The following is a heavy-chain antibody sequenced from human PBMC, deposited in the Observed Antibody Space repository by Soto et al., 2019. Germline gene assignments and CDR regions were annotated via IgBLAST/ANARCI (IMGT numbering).Heavy chain of an antibody. CDR1: GFTFSTYW. V-gene: IGHV3-74*01. CDR2: INSDGTST. J-gene: IGHJ4*02. Sequence: GGSLRLSCAASGFTFSTYWMHWVRQAPGKGLVWISRINSDGTSTSYADSVKGRFTISRDNAKNTLYLQMNSLRAEDTAVYYCARIGSTWSPFDYWGLGNMVTVSS. D-gene: IGHD6-13*01. CDR3: ARIGSTWSPFDY.